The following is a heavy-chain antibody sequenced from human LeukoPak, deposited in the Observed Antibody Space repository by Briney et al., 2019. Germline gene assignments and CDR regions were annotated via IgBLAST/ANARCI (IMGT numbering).Heavy chain of an antibody. CDR3: ARYAYCGGDCYWSYFDY. Sequence: GESLKISCKGSGYSFTSHWIGWVRQMPGKGLEWMGIIYPGDSDTRYSPSFQGQVTISADKSISTAYLQWSSLKASDTAMYYCARYAYCGGDCYWSYFDYWGQGTLVTVSS. D-gene: IGHD2-21*01. CDR1: GYSFTSHW. V-gene: IGHV5-51*01. J-gene: IGHJ4*02. CDR2: IYPGDSDT.